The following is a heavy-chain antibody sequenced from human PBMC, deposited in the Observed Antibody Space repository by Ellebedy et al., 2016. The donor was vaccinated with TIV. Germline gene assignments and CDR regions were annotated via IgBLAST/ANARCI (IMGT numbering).Heavy chain of an antibody. CDR2: ISSGSSYI. CDR1: GFTVSSNY. V-gene: IGHV3-21*01. CDR3: ARGDRGWALDY. Sequence: GESLKISCAASGFTVSSNYMNWVRQAPGKGLEWVSCISSGSSYIYHTDSVKGRFTISRDNARNSLFLQMNSLRAEDTAVYFCARGDRGWALDYWGPGTLVTVSS. D-gene: IGHD6-19*01. J-gene: IGHJ4*02.